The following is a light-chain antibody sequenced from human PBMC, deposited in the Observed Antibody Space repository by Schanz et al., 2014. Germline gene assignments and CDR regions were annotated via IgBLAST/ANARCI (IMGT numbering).Light chain of an antibody. Sequence: EIVLTQSPGTLSLSPGERATLSCRASQSVTSTYLAWYQQKPGQAPRLLIYGASSRATGIPDRFSGSGSGTDFTLTISRLEPEDFAVYYCQQYTISPITFGGGTKVEIK. J-gene: IGKJ4*01. CDR2: GAS. V-gene: IGKV3-20*01. CDR1: QSVTSTY. CDR3: QQYTISPIT.